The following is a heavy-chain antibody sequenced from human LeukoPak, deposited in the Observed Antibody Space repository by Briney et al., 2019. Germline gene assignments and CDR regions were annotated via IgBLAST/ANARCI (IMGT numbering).Heavy chain of an antibody. J-gene: IGHJ4*02. CDR2: TYYRSSKWYN. V-gene: IGHV6-1*01. CDR1: GDSVSSNSAA. D-gene: IGHD3-10*01. CDR3: ARRARSGSYFD. Sequence: SQTLSLTCAISGDSVSSNSAAWNWIRQSPSRGLEWLGRTYYRSSKWYNDYAVSVKSRITINPETPTNQFSLHLNAVTPDDTAVYYCARRARSGSYFDWGQGTLVTVSS.